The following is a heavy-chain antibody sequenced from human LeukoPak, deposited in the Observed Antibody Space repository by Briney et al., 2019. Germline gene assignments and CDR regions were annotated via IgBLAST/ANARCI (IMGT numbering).Heavy chain of an antibody. CDR3: ARDRGQDDPIDI. V-gene: IGHV3-33*01. CDR1: GFTLRSFG. CDR2: MWHDGSVL. D-gene: IGHD3-10*01. Sequence: GGSLRLSCAASGFTLRSFGMHWVRQAPGGGLEWVAVMWHDGSVLDYSESVKGRFTVSRDNRKNTLYLQMDSLRVEDTAVYYCARDRGQDDPIDIWGQGTLVTVSS. J-gene: IGHJ4*02.